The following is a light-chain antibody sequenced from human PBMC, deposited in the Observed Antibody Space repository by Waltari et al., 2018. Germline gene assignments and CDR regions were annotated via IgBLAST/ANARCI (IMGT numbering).Light chain of an antibody. V-gene: IGLV1-40*01. CDR3: QSYDSSLGGSRV. CDR1: SSNIGAGHD. J-gene: IGLJ1*01. Sequence: QSVLTQPPSVSGAPGQRVTISCTGSSSNIGAGHDVHWYQHLPGTAPKLLIYGNNKRPSGVPDRFLGSKSGTSASLGITGLQAEDEADYYCQSYDSSLGGSRVFGTGTKVTVL. CDR2: GNN.